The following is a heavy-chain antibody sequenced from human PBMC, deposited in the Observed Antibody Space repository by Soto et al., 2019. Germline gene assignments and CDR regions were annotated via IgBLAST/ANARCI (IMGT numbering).Heavy chain of an antibody. V-gene: IGHV4-4*07. CDR2: IYTNMNT. D-gene: IGHD1-1*01. J-gene: IGHJ4*02. Sequence: SGTLSLTCTVSGASISSYYWSWIRQPAGKGLEWIGRIYTNMNTNYNPSLKSRVTMSVDKSKNYFSLELTSVTAADTALYYCARDEYNDSSDWGQGTLVTVSS. CDR3: ARDEYNDSSD. CDR1: GASISSYY.